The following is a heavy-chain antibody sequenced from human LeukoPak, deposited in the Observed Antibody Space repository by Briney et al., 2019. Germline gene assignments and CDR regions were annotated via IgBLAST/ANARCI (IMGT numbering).Heavy chain of an antibody. CDR1: GFTFSTYS. Sequence: GGSLRLSCAASGFTFSTYSMSWVRQAPGKGLECVANIKQDGSETHYVDSVRGRFTISRDNGRNSMYLQMNSLRAEDTAVYYCAGDRYYFGSGSYPWYFDLWGRGTLVTVSS. V-gene: IGHV3-7*01. J-gene: IGHJ2*01. D-gene: IGHD3-10*01. CDR2: IKQDGSET. CDR3: AGDRYYFGSGSYPWYFDL.